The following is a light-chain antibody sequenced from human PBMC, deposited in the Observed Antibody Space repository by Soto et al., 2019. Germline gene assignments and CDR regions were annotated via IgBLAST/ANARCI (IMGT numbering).Light chain of an antibody. CDR2: GAS. Sequence: EIVLTQSPGTLSLSPGERTTLSCRASQSISSSYLAWYQQKPGQAPRLLVYGASSRATGIPDRFSGSGSGKDFTLTISRLEPEDFALYYCQQYSSTFWTLGQGTKVDI. V-gene: IGKV3-20*01. CDR1: QSISSSY. J-gene: IGKJ1*01. CDR3: QQYSSTFWT.